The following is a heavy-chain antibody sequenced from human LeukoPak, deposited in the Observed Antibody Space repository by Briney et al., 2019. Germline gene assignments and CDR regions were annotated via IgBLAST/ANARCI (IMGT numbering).Heavy chain of an antibody. V-gene: IGHV4-4*07. Sequence: SETLSLTCTVSGGSISSYYWSWIRQPAGKGLEWIGRTYTSGSTNYNPALKSRVTMSVDTSKNQFSLKLSTVAAADTVVYYCAREGATGAFNIWGQGTMVTVSS. D-gene: IGHD1-26*01. CDR3: AREGATGAFNI. CDR2: TYTSGST. J-gene: IGHJ3*02. CDR1: GGSISSYY.